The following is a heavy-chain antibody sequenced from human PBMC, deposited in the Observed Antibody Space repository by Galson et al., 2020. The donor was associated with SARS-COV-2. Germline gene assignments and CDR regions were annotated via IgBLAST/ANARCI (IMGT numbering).Heavy chain of an antibody. CDR3: ARLHYGVYAPDAFDL. J-gene: IGHJ3*01. V-gene: IGHV4-30-2*01. CDR2: ISHSGGT. CDR1: GTSISSGSYS. Sequence: SETLSLTCAVSGTSISSGSYSWNWIRQPPGKGLEWIGYISHSGGTYYNPSLKSRVTISGDRSKNQFSLRLSSVTAADTAVYYCARLHYGVYAPDAFDLWGPGTRVTVAS. D-gene: IGHD4-17*01.